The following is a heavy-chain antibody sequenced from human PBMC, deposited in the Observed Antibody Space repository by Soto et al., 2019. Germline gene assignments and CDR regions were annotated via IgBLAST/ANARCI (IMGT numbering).Heavy chain of an antibody. Sequence: SETLSLTCAVYGGSFSGYYWTWIRQPPGKGLEWIGSIYYSGSTYYNPSLKSRVTISVDTSKNQFSLKLSSVTAADTAVYYCARWRYSSGWFAYFDYWGQGTLVTVSS. V-gene: IGHV4-34*01. D-gene: IGHD6-19*01. CDR3: ARWRYSSGWFAYFDY. CDR1: GGSFSGYY. J-gene: IGHJ4*02. CDR2: IYYSGST.